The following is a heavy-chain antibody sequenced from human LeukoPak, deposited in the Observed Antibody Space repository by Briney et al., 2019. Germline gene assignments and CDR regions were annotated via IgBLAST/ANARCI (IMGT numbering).Heavy chain of an antibody. D-gene: IGHD2-21*01. V-gene: IGHV4-30-2*06. CDR3: ARRQTYCGCADY. J-gene: IGHJ4*02. CDR2: INHRGST. Sequence: PSETLSLTCSVSGGSISSGPYFWSWIRQSPGQGLEWIGEINHRGSTKYNPSLKSRVSISVDTSKNQFSLKLRSVTAADTAVYYCARRQTYCGCADYWGQGTLVTVSS. CDR1: GGSISSGPYF.